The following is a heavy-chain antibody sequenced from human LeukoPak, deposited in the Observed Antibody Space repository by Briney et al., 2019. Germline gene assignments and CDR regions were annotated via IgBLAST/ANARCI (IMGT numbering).Heavy chain of an antibody. D-gene: IGHD6-19*01. CDR2: ISWNSGNI. J-gene: IGHJ4*02. V-gene: IGHV3-9*01. CDR3: AKSVIAVAGTGSRFDY. Sequence: PGGSLRLSCAASGFTFDDYAMPWVRQAPGKGLEWVSGISWNSGNIGYADSVKGRLTISRDNAKNSLYLQMNSLRAEDTALYYCAKSVIAVAGTGSRFDYWGQGTLVTVSS. CDR1: GFTFDDYA.